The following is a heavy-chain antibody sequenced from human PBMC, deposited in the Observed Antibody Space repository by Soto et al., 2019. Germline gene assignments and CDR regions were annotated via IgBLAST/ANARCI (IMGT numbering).Heavy chain of an antibody. CDR1: GFTFSSYW. V-gene: IGHV3-7*01. CDR3: ARVVVVVAALYFDY. J-gene: IGHJ4*02. Sequence: EVQLVESGGGLVQPGGSLRLSCAASGFTFSSYWMSWVRQAPGKGLEWVANIKQDGSEKYYVDSVKGRFTISRDNAKNSLYLQMNSLRAEDTAVYYCARVVVVVAALYFDYWGQGTLVTVSS. CDR2: IKQDGSEK. D-gene: IGHD2-15*01.